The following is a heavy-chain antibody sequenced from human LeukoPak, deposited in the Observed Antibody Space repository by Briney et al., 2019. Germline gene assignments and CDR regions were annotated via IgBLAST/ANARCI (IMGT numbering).Heavy chain of an antibody. J-gene: IGHJ2*01. CDR3: VSDRSGWYFDL. CDR1: GGSISSGGYY. V-gene: IGHV4-31*03. Sequence: SQTLSLTCTVSGGSISSGGYYWSWIRQLPGKGLEWIGYIYFSGSTYYNPSLKSRVNISVDTSKNQFSLKLSSVTAADTAVYYCVSDRSGWYFDLWGRGTLVTVSS. CDR2: IYFSGST.